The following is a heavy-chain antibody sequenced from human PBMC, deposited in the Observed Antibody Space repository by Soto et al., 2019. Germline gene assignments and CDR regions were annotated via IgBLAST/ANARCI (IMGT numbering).Heavy chain of an antibody. Sequence: EVQLVESGGGLVQPGGSLRLSCAASGFTFSSYWMPWVRQAPGKGLVWLSRINSDGSSTNYADSVKGRFTISRVNAKNTLYLQMSSLRAEDTAVYYCAAYDYGSDRDYWGQGILVTVSS. J-gene: IGHJ4*02. V-gene: IGHV3-74*01. D-gene: IGHD4-17*01. CDR1: GFTFSSYW. CDR2: INSDGSST. CDR3: AAYDYGSDRDY.